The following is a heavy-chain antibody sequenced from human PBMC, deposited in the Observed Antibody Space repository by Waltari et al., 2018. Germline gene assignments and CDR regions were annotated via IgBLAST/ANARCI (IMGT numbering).Heavy chain of an antibody. CDR2: IYSDGST. D-gene: IGHD6-13*01. J-gene: IGHJ4*02. V-gene: IGHV3-53*02. CDR3: AREGQQLVPPQFDD. CDR1: GFAVSTNS. Sequence: EVQLVETGGGLIQPGGSLRLSCAASGFAVSTNSLTWVRQAPGKGLEWVSVIYSDGSTYYTDSVKGRFTISRDNSKNTLYLQMSSLRVEDTAVYYCAREGQQLVPPQFDDWGQGTLVTVSS.